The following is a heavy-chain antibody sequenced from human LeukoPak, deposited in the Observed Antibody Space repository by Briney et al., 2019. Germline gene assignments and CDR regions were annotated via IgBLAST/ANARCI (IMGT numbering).Heavy chain of an antibody. J-gene: IGHJ5*02. CDR1: GGSISSGDYY. CDR3: ASTNCSSARCSGANWVGP. Sequence: SETLSLTCTVSGGSISSGDYYWSWIRQPPGKGLEWIGYIYYSGSTFHYNPSLKSRITISIDTSKNQFSLRLSSVTAADTAVYYCASTNCSSARCSGANWVGPWGQGTLVTVSS. V-gene: IGHV4-30-4*08. D-gene: IGHD2-2*01. CDR2: IYYSGST.